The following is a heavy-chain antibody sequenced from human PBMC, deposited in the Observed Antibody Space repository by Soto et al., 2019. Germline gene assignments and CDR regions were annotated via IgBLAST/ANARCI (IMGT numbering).Heavy chain of an antibody. D-gene: IGHD3-16*02. CDR3: AHIVITYGGVVGDDAFDV. CDR2: IYWDNDR. Sequence: QITLKESGPTLVKPTETLTLTCTFSGFSLATRGVGVGWIRQPPGKALEWLAVIYWDNDRRYSPSLKTRLTITTDTSKNQVVLTITDMDSVDTGTFYCAHIVITYGGVVGDDAFDVWGQGTVVTVSS. CDR1: GFSLATRGVG. V-gene: IGHV2-5*02. J-gene: IGHJ3*01.